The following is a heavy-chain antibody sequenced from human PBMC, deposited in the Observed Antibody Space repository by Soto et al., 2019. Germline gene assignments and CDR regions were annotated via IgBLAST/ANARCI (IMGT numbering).Heavy chain of an antibody. V-gene: IGHV1-24*01. Sequence: ASVKVSCKVSGYTLTELSMHWVRQAPGKGLEWMGGFDPEDGETIYAQKFQGRVTMTEDTSTDTAYMELSSLRSEDTAVYYCATHATLPQRYPRAFEIWGQGTMVTVSS. CDR3: ATHATLPQRYPRAFEI. D-gene: IGHD1-1*01. CDR2: FDPEDGET. CDR1: GYTLTELS. J-gene: IGHJ3*02.